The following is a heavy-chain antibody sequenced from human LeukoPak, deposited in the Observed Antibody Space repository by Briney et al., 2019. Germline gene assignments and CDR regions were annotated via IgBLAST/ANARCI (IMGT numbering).Heavy chain of an antibody. V-gene: IGHV4-31*03. CDR3: ARPGYGDYEDVHAFDI. J-gene: IGHJ3*02. D-gene: IGHD4-17*01. CDR1: GGSISSGGYF. Sequence: PSQTLSLTCIVSGGSISSGGYFWSWIRQHPGKGLEWIGYIYNSGNTYYNPSLKSRVTISVDTSKNQFSLKLSSVTAADTAVYYCARPGYGDYEDVHAFDIWGQGTMVTVSS. CDR2: IYNSGNT.